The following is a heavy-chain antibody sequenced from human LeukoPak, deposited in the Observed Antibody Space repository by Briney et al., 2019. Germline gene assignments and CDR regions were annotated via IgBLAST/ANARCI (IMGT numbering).Heavy chain of an antibody. CDR3: ARVADDIVVVPAYMDV. CDR1: GGSISSHY. D-gene: IGHD2-2*01. V-gene: IGHV4-59*11. J-gene: IGHJ6*03. CDR2: IYYSGST. Sequence: SETLSLTCTVSGGSISSHYWSWIRQPPGKGLEWIGYIYYSGSTNYNPSLKSRVTISVDTSKNQFSLKLSSVTAADTAVYYCARVADDIVVVPAYMDVWGKGTTVTVSS.